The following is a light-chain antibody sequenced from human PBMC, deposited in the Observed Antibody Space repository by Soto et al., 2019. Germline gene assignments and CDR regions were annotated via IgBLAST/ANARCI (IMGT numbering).Light chain of an antibody. CDR1: SSDIGLYNY. J-gene: IGLJ3*02. Sequence: QSALTQPPSASGSPGQSVTISCAGTSSDIGLYNYVSWYQHHPGKAPRLIIYEVSKRPSGVPDRFSGSKSGNTASLTVSGLQAEDEADYSCRSYAGDINFDVFGGGTQLTFL. V-gene: IGLV2-8*01. CDR3: RSYAGDINFDV. CDR2: EVS.